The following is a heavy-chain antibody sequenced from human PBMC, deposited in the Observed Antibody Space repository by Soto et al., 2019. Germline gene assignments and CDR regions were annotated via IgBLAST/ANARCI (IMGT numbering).Heavy chain of an antibody. CDR3: ARDKFSGTYYIKGVTYLFDY. J-gene: IGHJ4*02. D-gene: IGHD1-26*01. CDR2: LNQDGNEK. CDR1: GFSFIDYW. Sequence: PVGSLRLSCAASGFSFIDYWMSWVRQAPGKGLEWVANLNQDGNEKNYMDYVKGRFTISRDNAKNSVYLQLNSLRAEDTAVYYCARDKFSGTYYIKGVTYLFDYWGQGALVTVSS. V-gene: IGHV3-7*03.